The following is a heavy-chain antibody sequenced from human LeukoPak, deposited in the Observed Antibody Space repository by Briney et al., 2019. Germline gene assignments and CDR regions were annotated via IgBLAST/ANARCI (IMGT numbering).Heavy chain of an antibody. Sequence: ASVKVSCKASGYTLTGYYMHWVRQAPGQGLEWMGWINPNSGGTNYAQKFQGRVTMTRDTSISTAYMELSRLRSDDTAVYYCARGNGDYQTPYNWFDPWGQGTLVTVSS. CDR2: INPNSGGT. CDR3: ARGNGDYQTPYNWFDP. CDR1: GYTLTGYY. V-gene: IGHV1-2*02. D-gene: IGHD4-17*01. J-gene: IGHJ5*02.